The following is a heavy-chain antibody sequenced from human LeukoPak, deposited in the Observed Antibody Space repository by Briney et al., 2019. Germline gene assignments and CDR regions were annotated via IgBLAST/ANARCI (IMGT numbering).Heavy chain of an antibody. Sequence: SETLSLPCAVYGGSFSGYYWSWIRQPPGKGLEWIGSIYYSGSTFYNPSLKSRVTISVDTSKNQFSLKLSSVTAADTAAYYCARRVAVAGSFDYWGQGALVTVSS. CDR1: GGSFSGYY. D-gene: IGHD6-19*01. CDR2: IYYSGST. J-gene: IGHJ4*02. V-gene: IGHV4-34*01. CDR3: ARRVAVAGSFDY.